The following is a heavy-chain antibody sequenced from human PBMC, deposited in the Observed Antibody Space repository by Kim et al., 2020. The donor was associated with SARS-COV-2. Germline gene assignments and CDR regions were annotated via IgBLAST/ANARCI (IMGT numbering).Heavy chain of an antibody. CDR3: ARGGWSGDYDPHGVDV. V-gene: IGHV3-23*01. Sequence: DSAWGRLTISRDNSKKTLYLQMNSLRVEDTAMYYCARGGWSGDYDPHGVDVWGQGTTVTVSS. D-gene: IGHD3-3*01. J-gene: IGHJ6*02.